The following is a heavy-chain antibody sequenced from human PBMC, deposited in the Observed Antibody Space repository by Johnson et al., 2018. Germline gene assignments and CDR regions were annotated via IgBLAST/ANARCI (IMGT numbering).Heavy chain of an antibody. V-gene: IGHV1-69*01. D-gene: IGHD3-22*01. CDR1: GGTFSSSV. Sequence: VQLVETGAEVKKPGSSVKVSCKASGGTFSSSVISWVRQAPGQGLAWMGGIIPLFGTASYAQKFQGRVPITADESTSTAYMELSSLRSEDTAVYYCARGSDDSSGTDAFDIWGQGTMVTVSS. CDR2: IIPLFGTA. CDR3: ARGSDDSSGTDAFDI. J-gene: IGHJ3*02.